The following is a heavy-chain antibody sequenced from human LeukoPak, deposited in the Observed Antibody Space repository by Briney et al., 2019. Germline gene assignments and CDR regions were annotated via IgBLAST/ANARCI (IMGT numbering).Heavy chain of an antibody. Sequence: GGSLRLSCAASGFTVSSNYMTWVRQAPGKGLEWVSVIYSGGTTYYADSVKGRFTISRDNSKNTLYLQMNSLRAEDTAVYYCVAPYGDYVSGYDYWGQGTLVTVSS. V-gene: IGHV3-53*01. J-gene: IGHJ4*02. CDR2: IYSGGTT. CDR1: GFTVSSNY. CDR3: VAPYGDYVSGYDY. D-gene: IGHD4-17*01.